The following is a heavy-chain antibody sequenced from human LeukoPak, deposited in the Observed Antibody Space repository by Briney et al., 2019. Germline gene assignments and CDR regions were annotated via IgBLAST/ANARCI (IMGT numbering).Heavy chain of an antibody. CDR2: IYWNDDK. V-gene: IGHV2-5*01. D-gene: IGHD3-22*01. CDR1: GFSLSTSGVG. Sequence: SGPTLVKPTQTPTLTCTFSGFSLSTSGVGVGWIRQPPGKALEWLALIYWNDDKRYSPSLKSRLTITKDTSKNQVVLTMTNMDPVDTATYYCAHIRTRPESATMIVVVIPYYFDYWGQGTLVTVSS. J-gene: IGHJ4*02. CDR3: AHIRTRPESATMIVVVIPYYFDY.